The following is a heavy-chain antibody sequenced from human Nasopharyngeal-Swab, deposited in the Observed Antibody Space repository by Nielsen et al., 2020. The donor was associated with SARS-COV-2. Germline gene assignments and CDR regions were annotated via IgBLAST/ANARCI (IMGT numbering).Heavy chain of an antibody. J-gene: IGHJ4*02. Sequence: SETLSLTCTVSGGSISSGSIRSYYWRWIRQPPGQGLEWIGYFSYTGITNYNPSLKSRVTISVDMSKNQFSLKLSSVAAADTAVYYCAREVVGGLVDSWGQGTLVTVSS. D-gene: IGHD1-26*01. CDR2: FSYTGIT. CDR3: AREVVGGLVDS. CDR1: GGSISSGSIRSYY. V-gene: IGHV4-61*05.